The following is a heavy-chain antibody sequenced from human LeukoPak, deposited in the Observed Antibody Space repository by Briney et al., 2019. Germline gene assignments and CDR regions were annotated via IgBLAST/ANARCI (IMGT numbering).Heavy chain of an antibody. CDR2: IYYSGTT. Sequence: SETLSLTCTVSGGSISSGDFYWSWIRQHPGKGLEWIGYIYYSGTTYYSPSLKSRVTISLDTTKNQFSLKLSSVTAADTAVYYCARGHYGSGIHQGAFDIWGQGTIVTVSS. J-gene: IGHJ3*02. CDR3: ARGHYGSGIHQGAFDI. CDR1: GGSISSGDFY. D-gene: IGHD3-10*01. V-gene: IGHV4-31*03.